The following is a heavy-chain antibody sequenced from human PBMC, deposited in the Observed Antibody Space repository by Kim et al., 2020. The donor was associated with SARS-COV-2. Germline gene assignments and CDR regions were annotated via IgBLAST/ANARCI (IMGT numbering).Heavy chain of an antibody. V-gene: IGHV3-30*02. J-gene: IGHJ6*02. CDR3: AKEGGSYYYYYYGMDV. Sequence: DSLKGRFTLSRDNAKNTLYLQMNSLRAEDTAVYYCAKEGGSYYYYYYGMDVWGQGTTVTVSS. D-gene: IGHD1-26*01.